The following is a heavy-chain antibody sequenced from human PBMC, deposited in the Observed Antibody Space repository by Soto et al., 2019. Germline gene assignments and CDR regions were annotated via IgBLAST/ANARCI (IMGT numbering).Heavy chain of an antibody. CDR3: AKRIAVADRLAYFDY. Sequence: GGSLRLSCAASGFTFSSYAMSWVRQAPGKGLEWVSAISGSGGSTYYADSVKGRFTISRDNSKNTLYLQMNSLRAEDTAVYYCAKRIAVADRLAYFDYWGQGTLVTVSS. D-gene: IGHD6-19*01. CDR1: GFTFSSYA. J-gene: IGHJ4*02. CDR2: ISGSGGST. V-gene: IGHV3-23*01.